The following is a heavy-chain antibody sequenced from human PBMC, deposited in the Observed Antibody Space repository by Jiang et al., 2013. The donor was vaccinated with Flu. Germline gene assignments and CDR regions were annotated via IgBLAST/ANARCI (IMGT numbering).Heavy chain of an antibody. CDR1: GYSFTSYW. Sequence: KGSGYSFTSYWIGWVRQMPGKGLEWMGIIYPGDSDTRYSPSFQGQVTISADKSISTAYLQWSSLKASDTAMYYCALQAAYGDYVGAFDIWGQGTMVTVSS. J-gene: IGHJ3*02. V-gene: IGHV5-51*01. D-gene: IGHD4-17*01. CDR2: IYPGDSDT. CDR3: ALQAAYGDYVGAFDI.